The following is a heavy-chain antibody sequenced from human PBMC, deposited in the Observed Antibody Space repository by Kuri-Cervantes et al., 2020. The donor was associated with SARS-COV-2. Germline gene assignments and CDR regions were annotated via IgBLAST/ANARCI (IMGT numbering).Heavy chain of an antibody. CDR1: GFIFSNYW. V-gene: IGHV3-23*01. Sequence: LSLTCAASGFIFSNYWMSWVRQAPGKGLEWVSAISGSGGSTYYADSVKGRFTISRDNSKNTLYLQMNSLRAEDTAVYYCAKDVGYQLLSENYFDYWGQGTLVTVSS. J-gene: IGHJ4*02. D-gene: IGHD2-2*01. CDR3: AKDVGYQLLSENYFDY. CDR2: ISGSGGST.